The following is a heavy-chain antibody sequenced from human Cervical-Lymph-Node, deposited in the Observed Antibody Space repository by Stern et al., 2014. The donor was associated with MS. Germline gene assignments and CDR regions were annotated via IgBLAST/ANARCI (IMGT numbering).Heavy chain of an antibody. J-gene: IGHJ4*02. CDR3: ARGDDKTSYDY. CDR2: VSSYQGNT. Sequence: VQLVESGAEVKKPGASVKVSCKASGYTFTNTGINWVRLAPGQGPEWMGWVSSYQGNTKYAQKLRDRVTMTTDTSASTAYMELRSLRSDDTAVYYCARGDDKTSYDYWGQGTLVTVSS. D-gene: IGHD1-1*01. V-gene: IGHV1-18*01. CDR1: GYTFTNTG.